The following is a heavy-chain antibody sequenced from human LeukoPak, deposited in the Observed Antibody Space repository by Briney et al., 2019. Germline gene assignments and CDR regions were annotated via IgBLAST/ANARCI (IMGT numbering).Heavy chain of an antibody. V-gene: IGHV1-46*01. CDR3: ARDSTFTVAGYFDY. CDR2: ISPSGGST. J-gene: IGHJ4*02. CDR1: GYTFTGYW. Sequence: ASVKVSCKAFGYTFTGYWMHWVRQAPGQGPEWMGVISPSGGSTIYAQKFKGGVTLTRDMSTSTDYLELSSLRSEDTAVYYCARDSTFTVAGYFDYWGQGTLVTVSS. D-gene: IGHD2-15*01.